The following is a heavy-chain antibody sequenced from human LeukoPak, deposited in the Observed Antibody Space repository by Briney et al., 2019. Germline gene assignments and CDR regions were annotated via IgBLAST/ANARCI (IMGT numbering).Heavy chain of an antibody. CDR2: ISAYNGNT. J-gene: IGHJ3*02. CDR1: GYTFTSYG. D-gene: IGHD2-2*01. CDR3: ASGVVPAAVDAFDI. Sequence: ASVKVSCTASGYTFTSYGISWVRQAPGQGLEWMGWISAYNGNTNYAQKLQGRVTMTTDTSTSTAYMELRSLRSDDTAVYYCASGVVPAAVDAFDIWGQGTMVTVSS. V-gene: IGHV1-18*01.